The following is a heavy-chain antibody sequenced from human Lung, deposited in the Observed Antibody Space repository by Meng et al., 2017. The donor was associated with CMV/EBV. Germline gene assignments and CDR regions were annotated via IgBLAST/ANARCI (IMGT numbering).Heavy chain of an antibody. CDR3: ARVGGCSGGGCYHRLFDY. J-gene: IGHJ4*02. V-gene: IGHV4-30-4*01. Sequence: HVQAQEPGPGLLNPSPTRSPTGTVSGGSISSGDYYWSWIRQPPGKGLEWIGYIYYTGSTYYNPSLKSRVIISVDTSKNQFSLKLNSVTAADTAVYYCARVGGCSGGGCYHRLFDYWGQGTLVTVSS. CDR1: GGSISSGDYY. D-gene: IGHD2-15*01. CDR2: IYYTGST.